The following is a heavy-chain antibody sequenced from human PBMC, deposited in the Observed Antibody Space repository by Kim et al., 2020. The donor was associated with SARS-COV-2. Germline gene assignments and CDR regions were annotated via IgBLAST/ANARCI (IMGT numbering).Heavy chain of an antibody. D-gene: IGHD5-18*01. V-gene: IGHV4-30-2*05. CDR3: ARGTTAMNWFDP. Sequence: YYKPARKSRVTRSVDTSKNQFPRKRRSVTAADTAVYYCARGTTAMNWFDPWGQGTLVTVSS. J-gene: IGHJ5*02.